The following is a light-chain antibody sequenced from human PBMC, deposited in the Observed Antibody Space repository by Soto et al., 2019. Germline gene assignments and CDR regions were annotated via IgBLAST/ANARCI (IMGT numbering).Light chain of an antibody. V-gene: IGKV3-20*01. CDR2: GAS. CDR3: QQYGSS. CDR1: QSVSSSF. J-gene: IGKJ4*01. Sequence: EIVLTQSPGTLSLSPGERATLSCRASQSVSSSFLAWYQQKPGQAPRLLIYGASHRATGIPDRFSGSGSGTDFTLTISRLDPEDFSVYYCQQYGSSFGGGTKVEIK.